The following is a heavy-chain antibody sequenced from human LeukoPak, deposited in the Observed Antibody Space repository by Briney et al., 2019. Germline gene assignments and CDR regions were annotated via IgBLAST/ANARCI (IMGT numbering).Heavy chain of an antibody. V-gene: IGHV1-69*04. Sequence: SVKVSCKASGGTFSSYAISWVRQAPGQGLEWMGRIIPILGIANYAQKFQGRVTITADKSTSTAYMELSSLRSEDTAVYYCARVVGANDWFDPWGQGTLVTVSS. CDR3: ARVVGANDWFDP. J-gene: IGHJ5*02. CDR2: IIPILGIA. CDR1: GGTFSSYA. D-gene: IGHD1-26*01.